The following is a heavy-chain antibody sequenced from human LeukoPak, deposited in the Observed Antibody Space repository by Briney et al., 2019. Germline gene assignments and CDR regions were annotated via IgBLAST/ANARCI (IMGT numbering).Heavy chain of an antibody. J-gene: IGHJ4*02. CDR3: AKDAEAYGSGSCDY. V-gene: IGHV3-30*18. CDR2: ISYDGSNK. CDR1: GFTFTSYV. D-gene: IGHD3-10*01. Sequence: PGGSLRLSCAASGFTFTSYVMSWVRQAPGKGLEWVAVISYDGSNKYYADSVKGRFTISRDNSKNTLYLQMNSLRAEDTAVYYCAKDAEAYGSGSCDYWGQGTLVTVSS.